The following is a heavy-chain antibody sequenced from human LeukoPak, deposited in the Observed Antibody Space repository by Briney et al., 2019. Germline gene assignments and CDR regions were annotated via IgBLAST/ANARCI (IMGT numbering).Heavy chain of an antibody. CDR2: ISGSGGST. D-gene: IGHD1-26*01. V-gene: IGHV3-23*01. J-gene: IGHJ5*02. CDR1: GFTFSSYG. CDR3: ARAARLGAPNS. Sequence: TGGSLRLSCAASGFTFSSYGMSWVRQAPGKGLEWVSAISGSGGSTYYADSVKGRFTISRDNAKNSLYLQMNSLTTEDTAVYYCARAARLGAPNSWGQGTLATVSS.